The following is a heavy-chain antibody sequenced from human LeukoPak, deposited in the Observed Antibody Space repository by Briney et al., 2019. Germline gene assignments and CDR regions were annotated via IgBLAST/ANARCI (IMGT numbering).Heavy chain of an antibody. D-gene: IGHD3-3*01. CDR2: ISSSSSTI. CDR1: GFTFSSYS. CDR3: ARDMNYDFWSGYRVFYYFDY. J-gene: IGHJ4*02. Sequence: GGSLRLSCAASGFTFSSYSMNWVRQAPGKGLEWVSYISSSSSTIYYADPVKGRFTISRDNAKNSLYLQMNSLRDEDTAVYYCARDMNYDFWSGYRVFYYFDYWGQGTLVTVSS. V-gene: IGHV3-48*02.